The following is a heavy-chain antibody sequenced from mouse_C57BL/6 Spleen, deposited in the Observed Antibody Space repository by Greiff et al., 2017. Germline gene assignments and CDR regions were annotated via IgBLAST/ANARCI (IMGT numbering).Heavy chain of an antibody. Sequence: QVQLQQPGAELVMPGASVKLSCKASGYTFTSYWMHWVKQRPGQGLEWIGEIDPSDSYTNYNQKFKGKSTLTVDTSSSTAYMQLSSLTSEESAVYYGARHGSAWFDYWGQGTMLTVSA. J-gene: IGHJ3*01. V-gene: IGHV1-69*01. CDR1: GYTFTSYW. CDR3: ARHGSAWFDY. CDR2: IDPSDSYT.